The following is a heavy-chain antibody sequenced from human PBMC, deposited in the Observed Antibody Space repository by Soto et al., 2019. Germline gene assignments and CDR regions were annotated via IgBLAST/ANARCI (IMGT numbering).Heavy chain of an antibody. CDR1: GGSFSGYY. V-gene: IGHV4-34*01. Sequence: QVQLQQWGAGLLKPSETLSLTCAVYGGSFSGYYWSWIRQPPGKGLEWIGEITHSGSTNYNPSLKSRVTISVDTSKNQLSLKLSSVTAADTAVYYCAREGSHYGSGKGYYYMYVWGKGTTVTVCS. CDR2: ITHSGST. CDR3: AREGSHYGSGKGYYYMYV. J-gene: IGHJ6*03. D-gene: IGHD3-10*01.